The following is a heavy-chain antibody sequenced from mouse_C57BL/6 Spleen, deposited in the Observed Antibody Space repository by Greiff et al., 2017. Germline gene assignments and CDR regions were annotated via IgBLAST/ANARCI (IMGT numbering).Heavy chain of an antibody. Sequence: VQLQQSGAELVKPGASVKMSCKASGYTFTSYRITWVKQRPGQGLEWIGDIYPGSGSTNYNEKFKSKATLTVDTSSSTAYMQLSSLTSEDSAVYYCARWVSGRAWFAYWGQGTLVTVSA. V-gene: IGHV1-55*01. CDR3: ARWVSGRAWFAY. CDR1: GYTFTSYR. CDR2: IYPGSGST. J-gene: IGHJ3*01. D-gene: IGHD3-1*01.